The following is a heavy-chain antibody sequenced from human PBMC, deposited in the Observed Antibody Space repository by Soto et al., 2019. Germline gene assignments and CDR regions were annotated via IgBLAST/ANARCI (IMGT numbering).Heavy chain of an antibody. CDR1: GGSISSGGYY. D-gene: IGHD2-15*01. Sequence: SETLSLTCTVSGGSISSGGYYWSWIRQHPGKGLEWIGYIYYSGSTYYNPSLKSRVTISVDTSKNQFSLKLSSVTAADTAVYYCARDKVLGGQGRYYYYYYGMDVWGQGTTVTVSS. J-gene: IGHJ6*02. CDR3: ARDKVLGGQGRYYYYYYGMDV. CDR2: IYYSGST. V-gene: IGHV4-31*03.